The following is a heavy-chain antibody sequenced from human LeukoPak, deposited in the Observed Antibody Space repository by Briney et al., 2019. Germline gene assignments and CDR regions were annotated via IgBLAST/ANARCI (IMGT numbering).Heavy chain of an antibody. J-gene: IGHJ4*02. CDR2: INPNSGGT. Sequence: GSVKVSCKASGYTFTGYYMHWVRQAPGQGLEWMGWINPNSGGTNYAQKFQGRVTMTRDTSISTAYMELSRLRSDDTAVYYCATIGTYYYDSSGYIRTFDYWGQGTLVTVSS. V-gene: IGHV1-2*02. CDR3: ATIGTYYYDSSGYIRTFDY. CDR1: GYTFTGYY. D-gene: IGHD3-22*01.